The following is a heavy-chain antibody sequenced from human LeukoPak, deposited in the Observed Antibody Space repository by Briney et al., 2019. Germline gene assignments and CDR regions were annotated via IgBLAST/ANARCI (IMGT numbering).Heavy chain of an antibody. Sequence: GGSLRLSCAASGFTFSSYAMSWVRQAPGKGLEWVSAISGSGGSTYYADSVKGRFTISRDNSKNTLYLQMNSLRAEDTAVYYCAKIPMVYAIRGYYFDYWGQGTLVTVSS. V-gene: IGHV3-23*01. CDR3: AKIPMVYAIRGYYFDY. J-gene: IGHJ4*02. CDR2: ISGSGGST. D-gene: IGHD2-8*01. CDR1: GFTFSSYA.